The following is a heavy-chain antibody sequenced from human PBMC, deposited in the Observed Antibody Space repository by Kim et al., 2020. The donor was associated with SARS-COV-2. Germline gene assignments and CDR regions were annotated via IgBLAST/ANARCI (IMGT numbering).Heavy chain of an antibody. J-gene: IGHJ6*02. CDR3: ARGNHFGMDV. CDR2: T. V-gene: IGHV3-74*03. Sequence: TLYAGSVKGRVTIARDNAKNTLYLQMNSLRDEDTSVYFCARGNHFGMDVWGQGTMVTVSS. D-gene: IGHD3-3*01.